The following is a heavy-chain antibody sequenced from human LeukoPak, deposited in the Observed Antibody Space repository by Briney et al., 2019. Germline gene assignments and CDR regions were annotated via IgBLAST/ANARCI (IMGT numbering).Heavy chain of an antibody. J-gene: IGHJ4*02. V-gene: IGHV4-59*01. CDR1: GGSISSYY. D-gene: IGHD6-19*01. CDR3: ARESSSGWNFDY. CDR2: IYYSGST. Sequence: SETLSLTCTVSGGSISSYYWSWIRQPPGKGLEWIGYIYYSGSTNYNPSLKSRVTISVDTSKNQFSLKLSSVTAADTAVYCCARESSSGWNFDYWGQGTLVTVSS.